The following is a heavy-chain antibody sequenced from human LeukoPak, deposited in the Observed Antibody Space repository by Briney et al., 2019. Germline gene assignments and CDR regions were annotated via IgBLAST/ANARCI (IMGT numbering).Heavy chain of an antibody. Sequence: GASVKVSCKASGYTFIGYYMHWVRQAPGQGLEWMGWINPNSGGTNYAQKFQGRVTMTRDTSISTAYMELSRLRSDDTAVYYCARASTAMVIGSGTFYYYYMDVWGKGTTVTVSS. D-gene: IGHD5-18*01. J-gene: IGHJ6*03. V-gene: IGHV1-2*02. CDR3: ARASTAMVIGSGTFYYYYMDV. CDR1: GYTFIGYY. CDR2: INPNSGGT.